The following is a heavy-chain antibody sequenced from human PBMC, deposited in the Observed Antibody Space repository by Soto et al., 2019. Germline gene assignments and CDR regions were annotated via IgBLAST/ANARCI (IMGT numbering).Heavy chain of an antibody. CDR2: IRTKTDDEAT. CDR1: GFTFSYAW. J-gene: IGHJ4*02. V-gene: IGHV3-15*01. CDR3: AKGAPTGTFFDY. Sequence: EVQLVESGGGLVKPGASLRLSCTASGFTFSYAWMSWVRQAPGKGLEWVARIRTKTDDEATDYAAPVKGRFSVSRDDSKNTVHLQMNSLKTEGTAVYYCAKGAPTGTFFDYWGQGILVTVSS. D-gene: IGHD3-10*01.